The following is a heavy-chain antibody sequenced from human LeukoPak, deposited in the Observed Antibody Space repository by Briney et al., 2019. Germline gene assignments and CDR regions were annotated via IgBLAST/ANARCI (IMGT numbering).Heavy chain of an antibody. CDR3: ARDINAYCSSTSCYQPYFDY. D-gene: IGHD2-2*01. CDR1: SYTFTSYG. J-gene: IGHJ4*02. V-gene: IGHV1-18*01. CDR2: ISAYNGNT. Sequence: ASVKVSCKASSYTFTSYGISWVRQAPGQGLEWMGWISAYNGNTNYAQKLQGRVTMTTDTSTSAAYMELRSLRSDDTAVYYCARDINAYCSSTSCYQPYFDYWGQGTLVTVSS.